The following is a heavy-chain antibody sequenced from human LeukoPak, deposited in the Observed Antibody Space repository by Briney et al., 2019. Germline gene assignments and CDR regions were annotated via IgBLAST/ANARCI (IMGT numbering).Heavy chain of an antibody. V-gene: IGHV3-48*03. CDR3: ARDAARTVAGSH. J-gene: IGHJ4*02. Sequence: GGSLRLSCAASGFTFSSYEMNWVRQAPGKGLEWVSYISSSGNSIYYADSVKGRFTISRDNAKNSLYLQMNSLSAEDTAVYYCARDAARTVAGSHWGQGTLVTVSS. CDR1: GFTFSSYE. D-gene: IGHD6-19*01. CDR2: ISSSGNSI.